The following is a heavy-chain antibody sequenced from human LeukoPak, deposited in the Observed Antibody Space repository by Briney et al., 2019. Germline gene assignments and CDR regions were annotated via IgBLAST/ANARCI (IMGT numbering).Heavy chain of an antibody. CDR1: GGSFSGYY. CDR3: ARDRGKLLKSPIDY. Sequence: SETLSLTCAVYGGSFSGYYWSWIRQPPGKGLEWIGEINHSGSTNYNPSLKSRVTISVDTSKNQFSLKLSSVTAADTAVYYCARDRGKLLKSPIDYWGQGTLVTVSS. V-gene: IGHV4-34*01. D-gene: IGHD2-15*01. CDR2: INHSGST. J-gene: IGHJ4*02.